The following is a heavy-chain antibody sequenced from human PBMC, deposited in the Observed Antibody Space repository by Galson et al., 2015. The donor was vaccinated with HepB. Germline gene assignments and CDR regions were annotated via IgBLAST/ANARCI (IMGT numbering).Heavy chain of an antibody. Sequence: SLRLSCAASGFTFGDYAMSWFRQAPGKGLEWVGFVRSKAYGGTTEYAASVKGRFTISRDDSKSIAYLQMNSLKTEDTAVYYCTRGSVYCGGDCFGSWGQGTLVTVSS. CDR2: VRSKAYGGTT. D-gene: IGHD2-21*02. J-gene: IGHJ4*02. CDR1: GFTFGDYA. CDR3: TRGSVYCGGDCFGS. V-gene: IGHV3-49*03.